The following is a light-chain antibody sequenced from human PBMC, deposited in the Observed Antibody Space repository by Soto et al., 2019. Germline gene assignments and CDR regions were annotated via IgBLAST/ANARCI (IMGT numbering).Light chain of an antibody. CDR2: EVS. CDR1: SSDVGGYNY. V-gene: IGLV2-8*01. J-gene: IGLJ2*01. CDR3: SSYAGSSNLGV. Sequence: QSALTQPPSASGSPGHSVTISCTGTSSDVGGYNYVSWYRQHPGKAPKLIIYEVSKRPSGVPDRFSGYKSGNTASLTVSGLHAEDEADYYCSSYAGSSNLGVFGGGTKLPVL.